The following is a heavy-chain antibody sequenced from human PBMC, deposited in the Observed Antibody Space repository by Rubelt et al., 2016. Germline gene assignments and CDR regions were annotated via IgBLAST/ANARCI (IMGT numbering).Heavy chain of an antibody. Sequence: SNYYWSYIRQPPGKGLEWIGYISYSGSTNYSPSLNSRVTISVDTSKNQFSLKLISVTAADTAAYYCARHVPPYYYGGNPHGTFDIWGQGTMVTVSS. CDR2: ISYSGST. V-gene: IGHV4-59*08. D-gene: IGHD4-23*01. J-gene: IGHJ3*02. CDR1: SNYY. CDR3: ARHVPPYYYGGNPHGTFDI.